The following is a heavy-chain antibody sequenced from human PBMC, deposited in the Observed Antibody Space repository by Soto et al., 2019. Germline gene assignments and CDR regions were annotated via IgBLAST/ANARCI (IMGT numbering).Heavy chain of an antibody. CDR2: ISYDGSNK. Sequence: PGGSLRLSCAPSGFTFSSYGMHWVRQAPGKGLEWVAVISYDGSNKYYADSVKGRFTISRDNSKNTLYLQMNSLRAEDTAVYYCAKDVHVLPWFGELLTGGGYFGYWGQGTLVTVYS. D-gene: IGHD3-10*01. CDR3: AKDVHVLPWFGELLTGGGYFGY. J-gene: IGHJ4*02. CDR1: GFTFSSYG. V-gene: IGHV3-30*18.